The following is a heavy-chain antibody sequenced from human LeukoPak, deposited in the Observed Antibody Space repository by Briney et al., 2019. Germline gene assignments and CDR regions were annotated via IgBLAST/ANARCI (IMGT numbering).Heavy chain of an antibody. Sequence: GGSLRLSCAASGFTFSSYSMNWVRQAPGKGLEWVSSISSSSSYIYYADSVKGRFTISRDNAKNSLYLQMNSLRAEDTAVYYCARGGPSVVVPAAMGYWGQGTLVTVSS. J-gene: IGHJ4*02. CDR2: ISSSSSYI. CDR1: GFTFSSYS. D-gene: IGHD2-2*01. CDR3: ARGGPSVVVPAAMGY. V-gene: IGHV3-21*01.